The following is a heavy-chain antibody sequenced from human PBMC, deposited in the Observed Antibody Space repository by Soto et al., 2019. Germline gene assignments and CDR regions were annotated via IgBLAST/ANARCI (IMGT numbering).Heavy chain of an antibody. V-gene: IGHV4-59*01. CDR2: IYNGGSP. J-gene: IGHJ6*02. Sequence: QVQLQESGPGLVKPSETLSLTCSVSGASISSDYWRWIRQPPGKRLEYIGFIYNGGSPNYNPSLDSRVTISPNSSRKLSSVPAADTAGYYCSRGEWFPRGYGMEVWGRGTTVTVS. D-gene: IGHD3-3*01. CDR1: GASISSDY. CDR3: SRGEWFPRGYGMEV.